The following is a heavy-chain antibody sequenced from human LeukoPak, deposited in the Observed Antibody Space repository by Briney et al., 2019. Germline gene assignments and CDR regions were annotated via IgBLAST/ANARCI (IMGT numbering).Heavy chain of an antibody. CDR1: GFTFSSYA. D-gene: IGHD1-1*01. CDR2: ISGSGGST. V-gene: IGHV3-23*01. Sequence: GGSLRPSCAASGFTFSSYAMSWVRQAPGKGLEWVSAISGSGGSTYYADSVKGRFTISRDNSKNTLYLQMNSLRAEDTAVYYCARDYGTTGTLDYWGQGTLVTVSS. CDR3: ARDYGTTGTLDY. J-gene: IGHJ4*02.